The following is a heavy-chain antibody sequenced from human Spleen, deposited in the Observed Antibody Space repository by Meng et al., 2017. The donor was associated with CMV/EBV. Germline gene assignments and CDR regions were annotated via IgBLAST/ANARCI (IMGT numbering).Heavy chain of an antibody. J-gene: IGHJ4*02. CDR3: ASMRWLQLVRDY. D-gene: IGHD5-24*01. Sequence: SCAASGFTFSSYWMGWVRQAPGRGLGWVASIKQDGSEKYYVGSVKGRFTISRDNAKNSLYLQMNSLRAEDTAVYYCASMRWLQLVRDYWGQGTLVTVSS. V-gene: IGHV3-7*01. CDR2: IKQDGSEK. CDR1: GFTFSSYW.